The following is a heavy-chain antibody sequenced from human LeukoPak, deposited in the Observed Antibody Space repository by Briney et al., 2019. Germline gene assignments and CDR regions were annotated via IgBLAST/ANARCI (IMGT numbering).Heavy chain of an antibody. J-gene: IGHJ4*02. CDR3: AIYQQQPRLGSDY. Sequence: PGGSLRLSCAASGFTFSTYSMNWVRQVPGMGLEWVSYISSSSSTIFYADSVKGRFTISRDNSKNTLSLQVNSLRVDDTAIYYCAIYQQQPRLGSDYWGQGTLVTVSS. V-gene: IGHV3-48*01. CDR1: GFTFSTYS. D-gene: IGHD6-13*01. CDR2: ISSSSSTI.